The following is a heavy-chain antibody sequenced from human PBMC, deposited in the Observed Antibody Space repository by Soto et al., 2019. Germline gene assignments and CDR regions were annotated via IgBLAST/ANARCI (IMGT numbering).Heavy chain of an antibody. CDR2: ISSDAINI. CDR1: AFTFSSFG. V-gene: IGHV3-30*03. CDR3: VEPGNDY. Sequence: QVQLVESGGGVVQPGRSLRLSCAASAFTFSSFGMHWVRQAPGKGLEWVAAISSDAINIYYADSVKGRFTISRDNSKNPLYLQMNSLRPEDTAVYYCVEPGNDYWGQGTLVTVSS. J-gene: IGHJ4*02. D-gene: IGHD6-13*01.